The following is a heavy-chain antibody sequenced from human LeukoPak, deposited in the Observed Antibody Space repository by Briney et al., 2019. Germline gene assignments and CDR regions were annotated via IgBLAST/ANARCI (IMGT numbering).Heavy chain of an antibody. Sequence: SETLSLTCAVYGGSFSGYYWGWIRQPPGKGLEWIGEINHSGSTNYNPSLKSRVTISVDTSKNQFSLRLSSVTAADTAVYYCARAYDSSGYYYGMNFDYWGQGTLVTVSS. CDR3: ARAYDSSGYYYGMNFDY. J-gene: IGHJ4*02. CDR1: GGSFSGYY. CDR2: INHSGST. V-gene: IGHV4-34*01. D-gene: IGHD3-22*01.